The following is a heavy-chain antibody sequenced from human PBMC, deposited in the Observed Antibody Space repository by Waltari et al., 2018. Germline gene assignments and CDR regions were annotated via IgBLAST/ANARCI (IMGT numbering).Heavy chain of an antibody. CDR1: GLPFDDFA. Sequence: VLLVESGGGLVQHGGSLELSCAHHGLPFDDFAMHWVRQVPGKGLEWVSSITWNSNSMQYADSVKGRFTISRDNAKNSLFLRMNSLRREDTALYYCVKAKTAVTNFQHWGQGTLVTVSS. CDR2: ITWNSNSM. V-gene: IGHV3-9*01. D-gene: IGHD4-4*01. CDR3: VKAKTAVTNFQH. J-gene: IGHJ1*01.